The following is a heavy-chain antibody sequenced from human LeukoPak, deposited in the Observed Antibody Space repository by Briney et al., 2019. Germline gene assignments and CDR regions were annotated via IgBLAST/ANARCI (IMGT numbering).Heavy chain of an antibody. CDR2: MNPNSGNT. Sequence: GASVKVSCKASGYTFTSYDINWVRQATGQGLEWMGWMNPNSGNTGYAQKFQGRVTMTRNTSISTAYMELSSLRSEDTAVYYCARAGYYDFWSGYYTPYYYYGMDVWGQGTTVTVSS. J-gene: IGHJ6*02. D-gene: IGHD3-3*01. V-gene: IGHV1-8*01. CDR1: GYTFTSYD. CDR3: ARAGYYDFWSGYYTPYYYYGMDV.